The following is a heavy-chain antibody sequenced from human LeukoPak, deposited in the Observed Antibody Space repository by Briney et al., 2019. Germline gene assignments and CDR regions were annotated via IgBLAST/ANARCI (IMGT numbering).Heavy chain of an antibody. Sequence: GGSLRLSCAASGFTFSSHAMSWVRQAPGNGLGWVSAISGSGGSTYYADSVKGRFTISIDNSKNTLYLQMNSVRAEDTGVYYCAKGSITMIVVVIKVWGQGTLVTVSS. J-gene: IGHJ4*02. CDR2: ISGSGGST. V-gene: IGHV3-23*01. CDR3: AKGSITMIVVVIKV. CDR1: GFTFSSHA. D-gene: IGHD3-22*01.